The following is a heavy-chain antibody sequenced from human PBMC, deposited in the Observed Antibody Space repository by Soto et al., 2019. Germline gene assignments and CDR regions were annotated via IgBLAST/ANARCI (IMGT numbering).Heavy chain of an antibody. CDR1: GFTFTSSA. D-gene: IGHD3-22*01. CDR3: AAVAPRAFEYYYDSSGFPVDY. J-gene: IGHJ4*02. Sequence: ASVKVSCKASGFTFTSSAVQWVRQARGQRLEWIGWIVVGSGNTNYAQKFQERVTITRDMSTSTAYMELSSLGAEDTAVYYCAAVAPRAFEYYYDSSGFPVDYWGQGTLVTVSS. CDR2: IVVGSGNT. V-gene: IGHV1-58*01.